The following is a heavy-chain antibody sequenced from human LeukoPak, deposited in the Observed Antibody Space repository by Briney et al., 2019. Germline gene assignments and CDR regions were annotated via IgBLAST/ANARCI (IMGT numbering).Heavy chain of an antibody. Sequence: ASVKVSCKASGYTFTSYGISWVRQAPGQGLEWMGWISAYNGYTNSAQKLQGRVTMTPDTSTNTSYMELRSLRSDGTAVYYCANGPIGGFDYWGQGTLVTVSS. D-gene: IGHD1-26*01. V-gene: IGHV1-18*01. CDR2: ISAYNGYT. CDR1: GYTFTSYG. J-gene: IGHJ4*02. CDR3: ANGPIGGFDY.